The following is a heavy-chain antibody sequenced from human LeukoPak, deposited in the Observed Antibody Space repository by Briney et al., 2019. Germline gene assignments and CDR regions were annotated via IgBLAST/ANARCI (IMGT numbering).Heavy chain of an antibody. CDR3: ARGSGSTEGAFDI. Sequence: SETLSLTCTVSGGSISSYYWSWIRQPPGKGLEWIGSIYYSGSTYYNPSLKSRVTISVDTSKSQFSLKLSSVTAADTAVYYCARGSGSTEGAFDIWGQGTMVTVSS. V-gene: IGHV4-59*12. CDR1: GGSISSYY. CDR2: IYYSGST. J-gene: IGHJ3*02. D-gene: IGHD1-26*01.